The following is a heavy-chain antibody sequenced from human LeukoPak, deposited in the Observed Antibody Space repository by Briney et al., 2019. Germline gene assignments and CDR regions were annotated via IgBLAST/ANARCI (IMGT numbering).Heavy chain of an antibody. CDR3: ARFPYFEGFDY. J-gene: IGHJ4*02. V-gene: IGHV4-4*08. CDR1: GGSIESYY. D-gene: IGHD3-9*01. CDR2: IAASGTT. Sequence: SETLSLTCSVSGGSIESYYWSWIRQPPGKGLGFIGYIAASGTTKHNPSLKSRVTLSMDTSKNQFSLKLRSVTAADTAVYFCARFPYFEGFDYWGQGTQVIVSS.